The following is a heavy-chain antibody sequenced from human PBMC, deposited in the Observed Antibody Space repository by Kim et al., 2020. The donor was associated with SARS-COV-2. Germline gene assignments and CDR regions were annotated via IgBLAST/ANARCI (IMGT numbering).Heavy chain of an antibody. CDR3: AKAGTSDY. D-gene: IGHD1-7*01. CDR2: GSNK. J-gene: IGHJ4*02. V-gene: IGHV3-30*02. Sequence: GSNKYYADSVKGRFTISRDNSKNTLYLQMNSLRAEDTAVYYCAKAGTSDYWGQGTLVTVSS.